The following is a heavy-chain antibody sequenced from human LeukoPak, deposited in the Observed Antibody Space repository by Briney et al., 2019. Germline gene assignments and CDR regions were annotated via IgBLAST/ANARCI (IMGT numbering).Heavy chain of an antibody. Sequence: GGSLRLSCAASGFTFNNYGMHWVRQAPGKGLEWVAFIRYNGNNQYYADSVKGRFTISRDNSKNTLYLQMNSPKGDDTAVYYWAGGGFGEAYYYFYYMDVWGKGTTVTVSS. J-gene: IGHJ6*03. V-gene: IGHV3-30*02. D-gene: IGHD3-10*01. CDR3: AGGGFGEAYYYFYYMDV. CDR1: GFTFNNYG. CDR2: IRYNGNNQ.